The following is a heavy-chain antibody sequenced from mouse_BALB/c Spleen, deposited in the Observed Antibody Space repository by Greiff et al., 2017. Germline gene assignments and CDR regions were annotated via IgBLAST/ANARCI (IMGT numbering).Heavy chain of an antibody. Sequence: EVQLQQSGPGLVKPSQSLSLTCSVSGYSITSCYYWSWIRQFPGNLLEWMGYISYDGSNNYNPSLKNRISITRDTSKNQFFLKLNSVTTEDTATYYCARGVDGYYPYYFDYWGQGTTLTVSS. CDR3: ARGVDGYYPYYFDY. J-gene: IGHJ2*01. D-gene: IGHD2-3*01. CDR2: ISYDGSN. CDR1: GYSITSCYY. V-gene: IGHV3-6*02.